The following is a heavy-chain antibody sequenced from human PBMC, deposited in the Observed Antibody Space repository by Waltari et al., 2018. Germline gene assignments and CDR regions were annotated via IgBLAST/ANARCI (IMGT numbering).Heavy chain of an antibody. CDR3: ATGGQWLVFDYYYYGMDV. CDR1: GYTFTDYY. V-gene: IGHV1-69-2*01. Sequence: EVQLVQSGAEVKKPGATVKISCKVSGYTFTDYYMHWVQQAPGKGLEWMGLVDPEDGETIYAEKFQGRVTITADTSTDTAYMELSSLRSEDTAVYYCATGGQWLVFDYYYYGMDVWGQGTTVTVSS. D-gene: IGHD6-19*01. CDR2: VDPEDGET. J-gene: IGHJ6*02.